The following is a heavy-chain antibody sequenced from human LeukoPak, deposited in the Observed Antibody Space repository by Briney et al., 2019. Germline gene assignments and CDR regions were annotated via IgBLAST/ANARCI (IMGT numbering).Heavy chain of an antibody. CDR3: AISVVVTAVPSALQAY. D-gene: IGHD2-15*01. CDR2: ISSTGGST. J-gene: IGHJ4*02. CDR1: GFTFGNYA. Sequence: GGSLRLSCAASGFTFGNYAMSWVRQAPGTGLEWVSTISSTGGSTYYADSVKGRFTISRDNSKKALYLHMNSLRAEDTAVYYCAISVVVTAVPSALQAYWGQGTLVTVSS. V-gene: IGHV3-23*01.